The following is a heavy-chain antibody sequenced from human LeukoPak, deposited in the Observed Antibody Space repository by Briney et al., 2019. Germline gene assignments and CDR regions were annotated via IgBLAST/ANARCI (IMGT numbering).Heavy chain of an antibody. Sequence: PGGSLRLSCAASGFTFSSYAMSWVRQAPGMGLAWVSAISGSGGSTYYADSVKGRFTISRDTSKNTLYLQMNSLRAEDTAVYYCAKDDGMATPLGYWGQGTLVTVSS. CDR2: ISGSGGST. J-gene: IGHJ4*02. V-gene: IGHV3-23*01. CDR3: AKDDGMATPLGY. D-gene: IGHD5-24*01. CDR1: GFTFSSYA.